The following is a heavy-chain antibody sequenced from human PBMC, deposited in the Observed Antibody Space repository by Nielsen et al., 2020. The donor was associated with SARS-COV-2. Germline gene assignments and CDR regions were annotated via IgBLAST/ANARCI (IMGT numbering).Heavy chain of an antibody. CDR2: INHSGST. J-gene: IGHJ3*02. D-gene: IGHD3-10*01. CDR3: ARGVPLRGSGRSFKGRPNAFDI. Sequence: SETLSLTCTVSGGSISSYYWSWIRQPPGKGLEWIGEINHSGSTNYNPSLKSRVTISVDTSKNQFSLKLSSVTAADTAVYYCARGVPLRGSGRSFKGRPNAFDIWGQGTMVTVSS. V-gene: IGHV4-34*01. CDR1: GGSISSYY.